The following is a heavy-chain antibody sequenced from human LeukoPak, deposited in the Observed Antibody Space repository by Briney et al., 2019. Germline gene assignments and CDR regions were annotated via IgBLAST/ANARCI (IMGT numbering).Heavy chain of an antibody. V-gene: IGHV3-30*02. CDR3: AKDLWFGDIRYFDL. CDR1: GFIFSSYG. CDR2: IRYDGSNK. Sequence: GGSLRLSCAASGFIFSSYGMHWVRQAPGKGLEWVAFIRYDGSNKYYADSVKGRFTISRDNSKNTLYLQMNSLRAEDTAVYYCAKDLWFGDIRYFDLWGRGTLVTVSS. D-gene: IGHD3-10*01. J-gene: IGHJ2*01.